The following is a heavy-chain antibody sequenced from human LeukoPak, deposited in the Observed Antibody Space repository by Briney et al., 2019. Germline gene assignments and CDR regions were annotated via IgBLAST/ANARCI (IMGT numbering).Heavy chain of an antibody. D-gene: IGHD3-10*01. Sequence: PGGSLRLSCAASGFTVSSNYMSWVRQAPGKGLEWVSVIYSGGSTYYADSVKGRFTISRDNSKNTLYLLMNSLRAEDTAVYYCAKDRVVRGVINFDYWGQGTLVTVSS. V-gene: IGHV3-53*01. CDR1: GFTVSSNY. CDR2: IYSGGST. CDR3: AKDRVVRGVINFDY. J-gene: IGHJ4*02.